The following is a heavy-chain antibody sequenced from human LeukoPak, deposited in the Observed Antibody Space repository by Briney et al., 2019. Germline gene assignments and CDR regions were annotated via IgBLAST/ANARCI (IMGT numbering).Heavy chain of an antibody. Sequence: SQTLSLTCAISGGSVSSNSVTWNWIRQSPSRGLEWLGRTHYRSTWYNDYAVSVRGRITVNPDTSKNQFSLHLNSVTPEDTAVYYCARRLTQYDCFDPWGQGILVTVSS. CDR3: ARRLTQYDCFDP. J-gene: IGHJ5*02. CDR2: THYRSTWYN. V-gene: IGHV6-1*01. CDR1: GGSVSSNSVT. D-gene: IGHD2-2*01.